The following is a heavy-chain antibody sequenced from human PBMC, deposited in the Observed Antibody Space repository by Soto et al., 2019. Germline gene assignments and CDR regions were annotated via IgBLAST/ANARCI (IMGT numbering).Heavy chain of an antibody. CDR2: HSSSSRYI. CDR3: ARDSNSLYQGDYVMRYCSTVSAFLLNRSSDL. Sequence: GKGLEWVSSHSSSSRYIYYADSVKGRFTISRDNAKNSLYLQMNSLRAEDTAVYYCARDSNSLYQGDYVMRYCSTVSAFLLNRSSDL. D-gene: IGHD6-13*01. J-gene: IGHJ2*01. V-gene: IGHV3-21*01.